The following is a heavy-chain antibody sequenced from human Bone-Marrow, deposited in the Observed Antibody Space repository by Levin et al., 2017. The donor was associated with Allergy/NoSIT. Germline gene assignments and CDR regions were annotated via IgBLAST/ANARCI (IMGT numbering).Heavy chain of an antibody. CDR2: ISSSSSYI. Sequence: GESLKISCAASGFTFSYYSMNWVRQAPGKGLEWVSSISSSSSYIYYADSVKGRFTISRDNTKNSLYLQMNSLRAEDTAVYYCARVHPPYCTNGDCYRAYWGQGTLVTVSS. CDR1: GFTFSYYS. CDR3: ARVHPPYCTNGDCYRAY. V-gene: IGHV3-21*01. J-gene: IGHJ4*02. D-gene: IGHD2-8*01.